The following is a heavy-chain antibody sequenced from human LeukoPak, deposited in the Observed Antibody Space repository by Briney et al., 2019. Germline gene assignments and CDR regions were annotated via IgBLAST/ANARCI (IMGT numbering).Heavy chain of an antibody. Sequence: SVKVSCKASGGTFSSYAISWVRQAPGQGLEWMGRIIPILGIANYAQKFQGRVTITVDKSTSTAYMELSSLRSEDTAVYYCASVRDNYCSSTSCYDYYYYGMDVWGQGTTVTVSS. CDR1: GGTFSSYA. CDR2: IIPILGIA. D-gene: IGHD2-2*01. V-gene: IGHV1-69*04. J-gene: IGHJ6*02. CDR3: ASVRDNYCSSTSCYDYYYYGMDV.